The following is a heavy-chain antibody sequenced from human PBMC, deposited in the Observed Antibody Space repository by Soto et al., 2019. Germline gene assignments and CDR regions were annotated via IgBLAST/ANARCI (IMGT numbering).Heavy chain of an antibody. Sequence: EASVKVSCKTSGYTFTDYYVHWVRQAPGQGLEWMGWINPNSGVTNYAQKFQGWVTLTRDASVATAYMELNSLKSDDTAVYYCARRTSTSGWRHYFDYWGQGALVTVSS. J-gene: IGHJ4*02. V-gene: IGHV1-2*04. CDR2: INPNSGVT. CDR3: ARRTSTSGWRHYFDY. CDR1: GYTFTDYY. D-gene: IGHD6-19*01.